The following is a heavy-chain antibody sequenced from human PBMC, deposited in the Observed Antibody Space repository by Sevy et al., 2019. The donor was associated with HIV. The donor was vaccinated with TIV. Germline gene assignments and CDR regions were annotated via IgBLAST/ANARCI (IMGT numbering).Heavy chain of an antibody. Sequence: GGSLRLSCAASGFTFSSYAMSWVRQAPGKGLEWVSAISGSGGSTYYADSVKGRFTISRDNSKNTLYLQMNSLRAEDTAVYYCANGFSDYYGSGSHYFDYWGQGTLVTVSS. CDR3: ANGFSDYYGSGSHYFDY. V-gene: IGHV3-23*01. CDR2: ISGSGGST. CDR1: GFTFSSYA. D-gene: IGHD3-10*01. J-gene: IGHJ4*02.